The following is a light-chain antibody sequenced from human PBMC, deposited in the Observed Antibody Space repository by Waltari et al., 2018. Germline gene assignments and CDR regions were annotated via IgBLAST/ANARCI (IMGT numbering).Light chain of an antibody. Sequence: QSVLTQPPSVSGAPGQRVTISCTGSSSNIGAGYDVHWYQQLPRTAPKLLIYDDTNRPSGVPDRFSGSTAGTSASLAITGLQAEDEADYYCHSYDSSLSGWVFGGGTKLTVL. CDR1: SSNIGAGYD. J-gene: IGLJ3*02. CDR3: HSYDSSLSGWV. V-gene: IGLV1-40*01. CDR2: DDT.